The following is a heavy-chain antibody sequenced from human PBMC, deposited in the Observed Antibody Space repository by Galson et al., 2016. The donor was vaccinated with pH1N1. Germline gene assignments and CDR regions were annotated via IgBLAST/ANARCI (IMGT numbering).Heavy chain of an antibody. D-gene: IGHD3-22*01. CDR1: GGTFGSYG. Sequence: TVKVSCKASGGTFGSYGINWVRQAPGQGLEWMGGIIPIFNTAKYAQNFQGRVTITADESTTTAYMELSSLRSEDTAVYFCAREDYYDTDLSDWYFDLWGRGTLLTVSS. V-gene: IGHV1-69*13. J-gene: IGHJ2*01. CDR3: AREDYYDTDLSDWYFDL. CDR2: IIPIFNTA.